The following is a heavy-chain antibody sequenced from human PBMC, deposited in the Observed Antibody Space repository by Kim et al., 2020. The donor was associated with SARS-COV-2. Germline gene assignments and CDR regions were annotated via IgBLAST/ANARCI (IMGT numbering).Heavy chain of an antibody. CDR2: FDPEDGET. CDR1: GYTLTELS. Sequence: ASVKVSCKVSGYTLTELSMHWVRQAPGKGLEWMGGFDPEDGETIYAQKFQGRVTMTEDTSTDTAYMELSSLRSEDTAVYYCATNGRGGNDVEYYYYGMDVWGQGTTVTVSS. J-gene: IGHJ6*02. V-gene: IGHV1-24*01. CDR3: ATNGRGGNDVEYYYYGMDV. D-gene: IGHD1-1*01.